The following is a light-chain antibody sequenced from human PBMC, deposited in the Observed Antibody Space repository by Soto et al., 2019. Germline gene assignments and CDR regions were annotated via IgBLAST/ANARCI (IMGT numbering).Light chain of an antibody. CDR3: QQYGSSLWT. V-gene: IGKV3-20*01. J-gene: IGKJ1*01. Sequence: ENVLTQSPGTLSLSPGERATLSCRASQSVSTPYLAWYQQKPGQAPRLLIYSTSTRASGIPDRLSGSGSGTDFTLTISRLEPEDFAVYYCQQYGSSLWTFGQGTKVEIK. CDR1: QSVSTPY. CDR2: STS.